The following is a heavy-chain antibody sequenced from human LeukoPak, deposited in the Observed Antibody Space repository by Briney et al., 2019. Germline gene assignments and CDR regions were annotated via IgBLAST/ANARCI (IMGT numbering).Heavy chain of an antibody. CDR2: ISGSGGST. CDR3: AKFGTHYDFWSGYYTPTIYYYYGMDV. Sequence: PGGSLRLSCAASGFTFSSYAMSWVRQAPGKGLEWVSAISGSGGSTYYADSVKGRFTISRDNSKNTLYLQMNSLRAEDTAVYYCAKFGTHYDFWSGYYTPTIYYYYGMDVWGQGTTVTVSS. V-gene: IGHV3-23*01. D-gene: IGHD3-3*01. J-gene: IGHJ6*02. CDR1: GFTFSSYA.